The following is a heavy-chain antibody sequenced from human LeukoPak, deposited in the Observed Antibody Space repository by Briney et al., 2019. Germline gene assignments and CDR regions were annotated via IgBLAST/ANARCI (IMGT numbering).Heavy chain of an antibody. CDR1: GFIFNTNA. CDR2: ITGSDDSS. J-gene: IGHJ4*02. V-gene: IGHV3-23*01. CDR3: TKFDN. Sequence: PGGSLRLSCAASGFIFNTNAMTWVRQAPGKGLEWASTITGSDDSSFYANSVKGRFTISRDNSKNTVFLHMTSLRAEDTAVYYCTKFDNWGQGVLVIVSS.